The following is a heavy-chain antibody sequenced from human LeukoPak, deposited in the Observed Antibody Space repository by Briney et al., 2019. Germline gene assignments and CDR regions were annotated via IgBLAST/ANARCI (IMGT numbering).Heavy chain of an antibody. CDR3: ARVESTMIVVAADY. D-gene: IGHD3-22*01. V-gene: IGHV1-2*02. CDR2: INPNSGGT. CDR1: GYTFTAYY. J-gene: IGHJ4*02. Sequence: ASVKPSCTASGYTFTAYYMHWGRQAPGQRLKWMGGINPNSGGTNYAQKFQGRVTMTRDTSISTAYMELSRLRSDDTAVYYCARVESTMIVVAADYWGQGTLVTVSS.